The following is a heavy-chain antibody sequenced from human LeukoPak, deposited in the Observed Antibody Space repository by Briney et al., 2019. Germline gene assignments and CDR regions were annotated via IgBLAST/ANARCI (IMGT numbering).Heavy chain of an antibody. J-gene: IGHJ6*03. D-gene: IGHD5/OR15-5a*01. Sequence: EASVKVSCKASGGTFSSYAISWVRQAPGQGLEWMGGIIPIFGTANYAQKFQGRVTITTDESTSTAYMELSSLRSEDTAVYYCASCLSTEGYYYYYYMDVWGKGITVTVSS. CDR2: IIPIFGTA. V-gene: IGHV1-69*05. CDR1: GGTFSSYA. CDR3: ASCLSTEGYYYYYYMDV.